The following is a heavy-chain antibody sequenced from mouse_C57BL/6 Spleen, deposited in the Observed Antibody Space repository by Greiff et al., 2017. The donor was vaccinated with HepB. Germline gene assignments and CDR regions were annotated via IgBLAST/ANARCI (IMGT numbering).Heavy chain of an antibody. V-gene: IGHV1-52*01. CDR3: ARIGVYYGNFAY. CDR2: IDPSDSET. Sequence: VQLQQPGAELVRPGSSVKLSCKASGYTFTSYWMHWVKQRPIQGLEWIGNIDPSDSETHYNQKFKDKATLTVDKSSSTAYMQLSSLTSEDSAVYYCARIGVYYGNFAYWGQGTLVTVSA. J-gene: IGHJ3*01. CDR1: GYTFTSYW. D-gene: IGHD2-1*01.